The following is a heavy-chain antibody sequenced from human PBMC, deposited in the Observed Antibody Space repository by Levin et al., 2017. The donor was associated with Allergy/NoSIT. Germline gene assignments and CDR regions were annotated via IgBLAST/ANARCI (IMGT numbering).Heavy chain of an antibody. CDR2: INHSGST. J-gene: IGHJ6*03. V-gene: IGHV4-34*01. Sequence: SETLSLTCAVYGGSFSGYYWSWIRQPPGKGLEWIGEINHSGSTNYNPSLKSRVTISVDTSKNQFSLKLSSVTAADTAVYYCARVAAMVGPHHYYYYMDVWGKGTTVTVSS. CDR1: GGSFSGYY. D-gene: IGHD5-18*01. CDR3: ARVAAMVGPHHYYYYMDV.